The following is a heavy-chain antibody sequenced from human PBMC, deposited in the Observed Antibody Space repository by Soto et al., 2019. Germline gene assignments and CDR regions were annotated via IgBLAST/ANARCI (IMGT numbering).Heavy chain of an antibody. Sequence: ASVKVSCKASGYTFTSYDINWVRQATGQGLEWMGWMNPNSGNTGYAQKFQGRVTMTRNTSISTAYMELSSLRSEDTAVYYCARGPSLQWIVLVPAPRLRLDPWGQGTLVTVSS. CDR2: MNPNSGNT. CDR3: ARGPSLQWIVLVPAPRLRLDP. D-gene: IGHD2-2*01. J-gene: IGHJ5*02. V-gene: IGHV1-8*01. CDR1: GYTFTSYD.